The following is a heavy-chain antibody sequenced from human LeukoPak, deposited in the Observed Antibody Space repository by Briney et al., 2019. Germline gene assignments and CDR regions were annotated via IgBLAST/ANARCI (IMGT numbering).Heavy chain of an antibody. Sequence: GGSLRLSCAASGFTFSSYWMHWVRQAPGKGLVWVSRINGDGSSTSYADSVKGRFTISRDNAKNSLYLQMNSLRAEDTALYYCAKADRVYYDFWSGSFDYWGQGTLVTVSS. CDR2: INGDGSST. D-gene: IGHD3-3*01. V-gene: IGHV3-74*01. CDR1: GFTFSSYW. J-gene: IGHJ4*02. CDR3: AKADRVYYDFWSGSFDY.